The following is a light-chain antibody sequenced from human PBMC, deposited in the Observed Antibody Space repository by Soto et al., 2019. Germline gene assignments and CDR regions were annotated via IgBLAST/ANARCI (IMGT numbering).Light chain of an antibody. V-gene: IGLV1-40*01. CDR3: QSYDSSLSGYV. Sequence: QSVLTQPPSVSGXXXXXXTISCTGSSSNIGAGYDVHWYQQLPGTAPKLLIYGNSNRPSGVPDRFSGSKSGTSASLAITGLQAEDEADYYCQSYDSSLSGYVFGTGTKVTVL. CDR1: SSNIGAGYD. J-gene: IGLJ1*01. CDR2: GNS.